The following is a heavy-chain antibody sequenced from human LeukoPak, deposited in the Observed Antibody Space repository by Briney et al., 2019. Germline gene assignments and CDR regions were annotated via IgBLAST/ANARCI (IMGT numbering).Heavy chain of an antibody. CDR3: ARGRGITIFGVVIIYYYYMDV. V-gene: IGHV4-4*02. CDR1: GGSISSSNW. J-gene: IGHJ6*03. D-gene: IGHD3-3*01. CDR2: TYHSGST. Sequence: SETLSLTCAVSGGSISSSNWWSWVRQPPGKGLEWIGETYHSGSTNYNPSLKSRVTISVDKSKNQFSLKLSSVTAADTAVYYCARGRGITIFGVVIIYYYYMDVWGKGTTVTVPS.